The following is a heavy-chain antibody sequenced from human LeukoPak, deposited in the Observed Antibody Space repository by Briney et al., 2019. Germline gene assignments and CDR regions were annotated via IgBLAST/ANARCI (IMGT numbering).Heavy chain of an antibody. CDR1: GYTFTDYY. V-gene: IGHV1-2*02. J-gene: IGHJ4*02. Sequence: ASVNVSCKASGYTFTDYYMHWVRQAPGQGLEWMGWINPNSGGAHYAQKFQGRVSMTRDTSISTIYMELSRLTSGDTAVYYCARQASGGWYYDYWGQGTLVTVSS. D-gene: IGHD6-19*01. CDR3: ARQASGGWYYDY. CDR2: INPNSGGA.